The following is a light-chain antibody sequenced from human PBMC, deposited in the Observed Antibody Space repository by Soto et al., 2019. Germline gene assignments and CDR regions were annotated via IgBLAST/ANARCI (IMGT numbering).Light chain of an antibody. CDR3: SSYAASNNFYFV. CDR2: EVT. CDR1: SSDVGGYNY. V-gene: IGLV2-8*01. J-gene: IGLJ3*02. Sequence: QSALTQPPSASGSPGQSVTISCTGTSSDVGGYNYVSWYQQYPGRAPKLMIYEVTKLPSGVPDRFSGSKSGNTASLTGSGLQAEDEADYSCSSYAASNNFYFVFGGGTKVTV.